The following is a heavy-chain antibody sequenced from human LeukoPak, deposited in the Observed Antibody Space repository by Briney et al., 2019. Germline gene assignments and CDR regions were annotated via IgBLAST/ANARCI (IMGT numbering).Heavy chain of an antibody. Sequence: ASMKVSCKASGYSFTGYYVHWVRQAPGQGLEWMGWINPDGGVTKSAQNFQGRVTMTRDKSINTVYMELSGLTSDDTALYYCARGPNHYYYMDFWGTGTTVSVSS. CDR3: ARGPNHYYYMDF. V-gene: IGHV1-2*02. CDR2: INPDGGVT. J-gene: IGHJ6*03. CDR1: GYSFTGYY. D-gene: IGHD2-8*01.